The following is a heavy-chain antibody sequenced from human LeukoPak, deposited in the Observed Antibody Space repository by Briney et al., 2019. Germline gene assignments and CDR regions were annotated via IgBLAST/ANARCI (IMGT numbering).Heavy chain of an antibody. CDR3: ARDGLHYYDSSGYPDY. CDR2: FYHGGST. Sequence: SETLSLTCTVSGYSISTGYYWDWIRQPPGKGLEWIGTFYHGGSTYYNPSLKRRVTISVDTSKNQLSLKLSSVTAADTAVYYCARDGLHYYDSSGYPDYWGQGTLVTVSS. CDR1: GYSISTGYY. J-gene: IGHJ4*02. D-gene: IGHD3-22*01. V-gene: IGHV4-38-2*02.